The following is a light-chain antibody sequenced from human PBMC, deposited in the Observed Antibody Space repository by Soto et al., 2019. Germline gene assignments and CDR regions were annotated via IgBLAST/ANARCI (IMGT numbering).Light chain of an antibody. CDR2: GAS. CDR1: QSVSSN. Sequence: EIVMTQSPATLSVSPGERATLSCRASQSVSSNLAWYQQKPGQAPRLLIYGASTRATGMPARFSGSGSGTVFTLTISSLQSEDFLVYYCQQYNNWTLFNLGPMTKVDIK. J-gene: IGKJ3*01. CDR3: QQYNNWTLFN. V-gene: IGKV3-15*01.